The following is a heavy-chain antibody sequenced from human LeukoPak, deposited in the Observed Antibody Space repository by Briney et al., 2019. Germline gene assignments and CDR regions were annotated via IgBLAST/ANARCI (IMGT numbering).Heavy chain of an antibody. D-gene: IGHD6-25*01. Sequence: GGSLRPSCAASGFTFSSYGMHWVRQAPGKGLEWVAVTSYDGRHNYYADSVKGRFTVSRDNSKNTLYLQMNSLRAEDTAVYYCAKDSSHSSDYYYYMDVWGKGTTVTVSS. CDR2: TSYDGRHN. CDR1: GFTFSSYG. CDR3: AKDSSHSSDYYYYMDV. J-gene: IGHJ6*03. V-gene: IGHV3-30*18.